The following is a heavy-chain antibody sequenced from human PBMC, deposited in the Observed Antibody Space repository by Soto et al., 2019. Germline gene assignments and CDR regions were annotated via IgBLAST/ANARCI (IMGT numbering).Heavy chain of an antibody. J-gene: IGHJ4*02. CDR2: ISSSGSTI. CDR3: AIDSNSYDSSGLVHGY. V-gene: IGHV3-11*01. Sequence: GGSLRLSCAASGFTFSDYYMSWIRQAPGKGLEWVSYISSSGSTIYYADSVKGRFTISRDNSKNTLYLQMNSLRAEDTAVYYCAIDSNSYDSSGLVHGYWGQGTLVTVSS. CDR1: GFTFSDYY. D-gene: IGHD3-22*01.